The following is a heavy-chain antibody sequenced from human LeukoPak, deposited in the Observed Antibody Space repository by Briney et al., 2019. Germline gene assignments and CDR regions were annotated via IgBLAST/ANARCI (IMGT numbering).Heavy chain of an antibody. CDR3: LLEGMGVPPAPL. CDR1: GYTFTGYY. V-gene: IGHV1-46*01. CDR2: INPSGGST. Sequence: ASVKVSCKASGYTFTGYYMHWVRQAPGQGLEWMGIINPSGGSTSYAQKFQGRVTMTRDTSTSTVYMELSSLRSEDTAVYYCLLEGMGVPPAPLWGQGTLVTVSS. D-gene: IGHD2-2*01. J-gene: IGHJ4*02.